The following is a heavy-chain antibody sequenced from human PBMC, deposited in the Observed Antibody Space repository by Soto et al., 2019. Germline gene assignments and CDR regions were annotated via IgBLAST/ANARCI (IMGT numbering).Heavy chain of an antibody. CDR1: GYTFTSYY. V-gene: IGHV1-46*03. J-gene: IGHJ3*02. CDR3: ASGDCSGGSCYSDAFDI. CDR2: INPSGGST. D-gene: IGHD2-15*01. Sequence: ASVEVSRKASGYTFTSYYMHWVRQAPGQGLEWMGIINPSGGSTSYAQKFQGRVTMTRDTSTSTVYMELSSLRSEDTAVYYCASGDCSGGSCYSDAFDIWGQGTMVTVSS.